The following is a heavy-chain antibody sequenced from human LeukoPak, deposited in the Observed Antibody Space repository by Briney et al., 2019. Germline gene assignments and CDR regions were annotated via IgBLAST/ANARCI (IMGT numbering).Heavy chain of an antibody. Sequence: SETLSLICTFSGGSISSYNWVWMPQPSGKGLEDIVNNFTSGSTNYNPNYNPSVKRRENISVDTSKNQFSLKLSSVTAADTAVYYWASPSIGPRHYYYHYLDVWGKGTTVTVSS. CDR3: ASPSIGPRHYYYHYLDV. CDR1: GGSISSYN. CDR2: NFTSGST. V-gene: IGHV4-4*09. D-gene: IGHD2-21*01. J-gene: IGHJ6*03.